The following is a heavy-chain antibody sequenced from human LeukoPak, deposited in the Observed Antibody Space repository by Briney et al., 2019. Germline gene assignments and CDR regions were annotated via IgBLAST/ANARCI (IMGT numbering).Heavy chain of an antibody. V-gene: IGHV4-30-4*01. D-gene: IGHD2-15*01. CDR3: ARGPSGGANNWFDP. J-gene: IGHJ5*02. CDR2: IYYSGST. CDR1: GGSISSGDYY. Sequence: SQTLPLTCTVSGGSISSGDYYWSWIRQPPGKGLEWIGYIYYSGSTNYNPSLKSRVTMSVDTSKNQFSLKLSSVTAADTAVYYCARGPSGGANNWFDPWGQGILVTVSS.